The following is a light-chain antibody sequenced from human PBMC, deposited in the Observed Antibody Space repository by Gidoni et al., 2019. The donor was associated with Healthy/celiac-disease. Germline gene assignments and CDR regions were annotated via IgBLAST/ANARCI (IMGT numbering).Light chain of an antibody. CDR1: QSISSL. V-gene: IGKV1-5*03. J-gene: IGKJ1*01. CDR3: QQYNSYSLRT. Sequence: DIQMTQSPSTLSASVGDRVTIPCRASQSISSLLDWYQQKPGKAPKLLLYKAYSLESGVPSRFSGSGSGTEFTLTISSLKPDDFATYYCQQYNSYSLRTFGQGTKVEIK. CDR2: KAY.